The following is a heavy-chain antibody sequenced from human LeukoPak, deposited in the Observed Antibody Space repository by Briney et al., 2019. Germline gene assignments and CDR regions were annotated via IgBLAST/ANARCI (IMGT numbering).Heavy chain of an antibody. V-gene: IGHV3-21*01. J-gene: IGHJ6*02. CDR3: ARPVYYDFWSGYYTDYYYGMDV. Sequence: GGSLRLSCAASGFTFSGYSMNWVRQAPGKGLEWVSSISSSSSYIYYADSVKGRFTISRDNAKNSLYLQMNSLRAEDTAVYYCARPVYYDFWSGYYTDYYYGMDVWGQGTTVTVSS. CDR2: ISSSSSYI. D-gene: IGHD3-3*01. CDR1: GFTFSGYS.